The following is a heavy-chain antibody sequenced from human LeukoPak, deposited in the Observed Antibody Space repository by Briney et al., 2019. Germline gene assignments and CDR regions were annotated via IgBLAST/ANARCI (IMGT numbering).Heavy chain of an antibody. V-gene: IGHV1-46*01. J-gene: IGHJ6*03. Sequence: ASVKVSCKASGYAFTRHYMHWVRQAPGQGLEWMGLINPSGSSTIYAQKFQGRVTMTRDMSTSTDYMELSSLRSEDTAVYFCARGRVSSSTWYSTYYYFFYMDFWGKGTTVTVSS. CDR2: INPSGSST. CDR1: GYAFTRHY. CDR3: ARGRVSSSTWYSTYYYFFYMDF. D-gene: IGHD4-11*01.